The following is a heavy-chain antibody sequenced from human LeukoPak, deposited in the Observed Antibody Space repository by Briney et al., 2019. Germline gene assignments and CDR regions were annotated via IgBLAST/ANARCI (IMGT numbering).Heavy chain of an antibody. Sequence: GGSLRLSCAASGFTFSDHYMDWVRQAPGKGLEWVGRTRNKANSYTTEYAASVKGRFTISRDNSKNTLYLQMNSLRPEDTAVYYCARVFRGWFGELFTYYFDYWGQGTLVTVSS. CDR1: GFTFSDHY. CDR3: ARVFRGWFGELFTYYFDY. CDR2: TRNKANSYTT. J-gene: IGHJ4*02. V-gene: IGHV3-72*01. D-gene: IGHD3-10*01.